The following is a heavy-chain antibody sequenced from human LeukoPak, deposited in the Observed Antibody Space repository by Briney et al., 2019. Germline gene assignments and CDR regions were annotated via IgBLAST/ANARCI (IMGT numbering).Heavy chain of an antibody. CDR3: ARGGGRRRDHYDFWSGYRYYYYMDV. V-gene: IGHV3-30-3*01. D-gene: IGHD3-3*01. Sequence: PGGSLRLSCAASGFTFSSYAMHWVRQAPGKGLEWVAVISYDGSNKYYADSVKGRFTISRDNSKNTLYLQMNSLRAEDTAVYYCARGGGRRRDHYDFWSGYRYYYYMDVWGKGTTVTVSS. J-gene: IGHJ6*03. CDR2: ISYDGSNK. CDR1: GFTFSSYA.